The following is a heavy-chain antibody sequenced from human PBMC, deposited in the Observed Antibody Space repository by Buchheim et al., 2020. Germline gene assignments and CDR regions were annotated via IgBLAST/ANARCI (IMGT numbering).Heavy chain of an antibody. V-gene: IGHV3-15*01. D-gene: IGHD5-12*01. J-gene: IGHJ4*02. Sequence: EVQLVASGGGLVKPGGSLRLSCAASGFTFTNAWMSWVRQVPGKGLEWVGRIKSKSDGGTTDYAAPVKGRSSILRDDSQNTLFLQMDSLKSEDTAVYYCNTGLRVATTGYWGQGTL. CDR2: IKSKSDGGTT. CDR3: NTGLRVATTGY. CDR1: GFTFTNAW.